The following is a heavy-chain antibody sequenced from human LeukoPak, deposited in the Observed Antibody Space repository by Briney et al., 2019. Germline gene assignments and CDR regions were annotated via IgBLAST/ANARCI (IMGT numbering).Heavy chain of an antibody. CDR3: AREDCSSTNCYRHFDL. CDR2: ISTSGSYI. V-gene: IGHV3-48*03. D-gene: IGHD2-2*01. Sequence: GGSLRLSCAASGFTFSSYEMNWVRQAPGKGLEWVSYISTSGSYIYYADSVKGRFTISRDNAKNSLYLQMNSLSAEDTAVYYCAREDCSSTNCYRHFDLWGRGTLVTVSP. J-gene: IGHJ2*01. CDR1: GFTFSSYE.